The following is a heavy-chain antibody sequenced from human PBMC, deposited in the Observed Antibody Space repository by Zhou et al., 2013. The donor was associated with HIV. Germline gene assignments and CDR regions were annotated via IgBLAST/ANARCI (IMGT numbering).Heavy chain of an antibody. V-gene: IGHV1-24*01. D-gene: IGHD3-16*01. CDR2: FDPHNRET. CDR1: GYTLSELS. Sequence: QVQLTQSGAEVKKPGASVKVSCKVSGYTLSELSIHWVRQAPGSGLEWVGRFDPHNRETTHGQTFQGRVTMTGETSTDTAFLEVASLTSDDTAIYYCATDRVLEERLQNALAIWGQGTMVSVSS. CDR3: ATDRVLEERLQNALAI. J-gene: IGHJ3*02.